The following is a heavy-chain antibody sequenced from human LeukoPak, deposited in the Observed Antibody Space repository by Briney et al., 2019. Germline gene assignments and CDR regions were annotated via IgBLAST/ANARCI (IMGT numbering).Heavy chain of an antibody. CDR3: AKASRSSWYYFDY. Sequence: GGSLRLSCAASGFTFSSYAMSWIREAPGKGLEWVSAISGSGGSTYYADSVKGRFTISRDNSKNTLYLQMNSLRAEDTAVYYCAKASRSSWYYFDYWGQGTLVTVSS. D-gene: IGHD6-13*01. CDR1: GFTFSSYA. V-gene: IGHV3-23*01. CDR2: ISGSGGST. J-gene: IGHJ4*02.